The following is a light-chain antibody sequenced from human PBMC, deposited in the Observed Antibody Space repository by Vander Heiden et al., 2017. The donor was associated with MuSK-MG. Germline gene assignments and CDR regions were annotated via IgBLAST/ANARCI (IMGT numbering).Light chain of an antibody. Sequence: DIVMTQSPDSLAVSLGERATINCKSSQSVLYSSNNKNYLAWYQQKPGQPPKLLIYGASTREYGVPDRCSGSGSGTDFTLTISSLQAEDVAVYYCQQDYSTPLTFGQGTKLEIK. CDR2: GAS. J-gene: IGKJ2*01. V-gene: IGKV4-1*01. CDR1: QSVLYSSNNKNY. CDR3: QQDYSTPLT.